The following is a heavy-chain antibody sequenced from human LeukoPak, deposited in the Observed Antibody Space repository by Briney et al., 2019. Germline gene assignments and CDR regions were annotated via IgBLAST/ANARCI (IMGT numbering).Heavy chain of an antibody. J-gene: IGHJ5*02. D-gene: IGHD6-13*01. CDR2: ISWNSGSI. V-gene: IGHV3-9*03. CDR1: GFTFDDYA. CDR3: ARVPAAGTFDP. Sequence: GRSLRLSCAASGFTFDDYAMHWVRQAPGKGLEWVSGISWNSGSIGYADSVKGRFTISRDNAKNSLYLQMNSLRAEDMAVYYCARVPAAGTFDPWGQGTLVTVSS.